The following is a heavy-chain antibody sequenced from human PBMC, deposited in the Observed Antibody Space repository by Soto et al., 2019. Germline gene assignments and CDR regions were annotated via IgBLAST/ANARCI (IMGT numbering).Heavy chain of an antibody. D-gene: IGHD2-15*01. Sequence: QVTLKESGPVLVKPTETLTLTCTVSGFSLSNARMGVSWIRQPPGKALEWLAHIFSNDEKSYSTSLKSRLTSSKHTSKSQVVLTMTNMDPVDTATYYCARVYCSGGSCYNNWFDPWGQGTLVTVSS. CDR2: IFSNDEK. V-gene: IGHV2-26*01. J-gene: IGHJ5*02. CDR3: ARVYCSGGSCYNNWFDP. CDR1: GFSLSNARMG.